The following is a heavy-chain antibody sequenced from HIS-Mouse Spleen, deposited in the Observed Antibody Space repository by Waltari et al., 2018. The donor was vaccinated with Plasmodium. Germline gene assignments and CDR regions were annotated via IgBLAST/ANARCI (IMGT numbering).Heavy chain of an antibody. CDR2: IKQDGSEK. Sequence: EVQLVESGGGLVQPGGSLRLSCAASGFPFCSYGMSGVRQAPGKGLEWVANIKQDGSEKYYVDSVKGRFTISRDNAKNSLYLQMNSLRAEDTAVYYCASSWYWYFDLWGRGTLVTVSS. V-gene: IGHV3-7*01. J-gene: IGHJ2*01. CDR3: ASSWYWYFDL. D-gene: IGHD6-13*01. CDR1: GFPFCSYG.